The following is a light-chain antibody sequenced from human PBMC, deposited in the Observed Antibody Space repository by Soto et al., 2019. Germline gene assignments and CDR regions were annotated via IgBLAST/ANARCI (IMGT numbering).Light chain of an antibody. J-gene: IGKJ3*01. CDR1: QSVSSN. CDR3: QRYGSSQFT. V-gene: IGKV3-15*01. CDR2: GAS. Sequence: EIVMTQSPATLSVSPGERATLSCRASQSVSSNLAWYQQKPGQAPRLLIYGASTRATDVPARFSGSGSGTEFTLTISSLQSEDFAVYYCQRYGSSQFTFGPGTKVDIK.